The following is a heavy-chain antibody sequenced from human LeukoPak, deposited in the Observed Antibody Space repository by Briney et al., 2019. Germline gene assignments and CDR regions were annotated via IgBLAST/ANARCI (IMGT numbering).Heavy chain of an antibody. CDR3: ARDGGITLVRGVIMGDYYYYYMDV. Sequence: GGSLRLSCAAPGFTFSSYSMNWVRQAPGKGLEWVSSISSSSSYIYYADSVKGRFTISRDNAKNSLYLQMNSLRAEDTAVYYCARDGGITLVRGVIMGDYYYYYMDVWGRGTTVTVSS. CDR2: ISSSSSYI. D-gene: IGHD3-10*01. CDR1: GFTFSSYS. V-gene: IGHV3-21*01. J-gene: IGHJ6*03.